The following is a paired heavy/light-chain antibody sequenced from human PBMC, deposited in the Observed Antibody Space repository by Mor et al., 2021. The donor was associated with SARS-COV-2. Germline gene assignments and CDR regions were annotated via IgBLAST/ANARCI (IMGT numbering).Light chain of an antibody. Sequence: DVVMTQSPLSLPVTLGQPASISCRSSQSLVNTDGDTYLNWFQQRPGQSPRRLIYKVSNRDSGVPDRFSGSGSGTDFTLKISRVEAEDVGVYYCMQGTHWQGYTFGPGTKLEIK. J-gene: IGKJ2*01. CDR1: QSLVNTDGDTY. CDR2: KVS. V-gene: IGKV2-30*01. CDR3: MQGTHWQGYT.
Heavy chain of an antibody. Sequence: EVQLVESGGGLVQPGGSLRLSCAASGFSFSSYWMSWVRQAPGKGLEWVANINQDANEKHSVDSVKGRFTISRDNAKNSLFLQMNSLRAEDTAVYYCARDSGSIPGGYWGQGTLVTVSS. CDR3: ARDSGSIPGGY. D-gene: IGHD3-10*01. CDR1: GFSFSSYW. V-gene: IGHV3-7*03. CDR2: INQDANEK. J-gene: IGHJ4*02.